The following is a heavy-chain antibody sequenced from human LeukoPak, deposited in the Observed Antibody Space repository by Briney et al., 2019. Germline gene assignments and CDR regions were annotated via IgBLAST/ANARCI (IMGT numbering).Heavy chain of an antibody. V-gene: IGHV4-61*02. Sequence: SSETLSLTCTVSGGSISSGSYYWSWIRQPAGKGLEWIGRIYTSGSTNYNPSLKSRVTISLDTSKNQFSLKLSSVTAADTAVYYCASEALDSSGSFDYWGQGTLVTVSS. CDR3: ASEALDSSGSFDY. D-gene: IGHD3-22*01. CDR2: IYTSGST. CDR1: GGSISSGSYY. J-gene: IGHJ4*02.